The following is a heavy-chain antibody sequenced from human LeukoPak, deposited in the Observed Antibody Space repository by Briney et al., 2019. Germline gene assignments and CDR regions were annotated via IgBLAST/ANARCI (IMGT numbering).Heavy chain of an antibody. CDR2: ISYSGIT. CDR3: ARLAVAGDYDHFYFYMDV. D-gene: IGHD6-19*01. V-gene: IGHV4-59*11. CDR1: GGSISSHY. Sequence: SETLSLTCSVSGGSISSHYWTWMRQPPGKGLEWIGYISYSGITNYNPSLKSRVSISVDTSMNQLSLKVNSVTTADTAVYYCARLAVAGDYDHFYFYMDVWGKGTTVTVS. J-gene: IGHJ6*03.